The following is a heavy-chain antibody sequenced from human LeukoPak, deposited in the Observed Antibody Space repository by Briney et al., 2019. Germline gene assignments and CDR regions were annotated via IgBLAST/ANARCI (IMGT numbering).Heavy chain of an antibody. CDR3: ARNGDYYDSSGYYHSNAFDI. CDR2: IYYSGST. V-gene: IGHV4-59*08. CDR1: GGSISSYY. J-gene: IGHJ3*02. D-gene: IGHD3-22*01. Sequence: SETLSLTCTVSGGSISSYYWSWIRQPPGKGLERIGYIYYSGSTNYNPSLKSRVTISVDTSKNQFSLKLSSVTAADTAVYYCARNGDYYDSSGYYHSNAFDIWGQGTMVTVSS.